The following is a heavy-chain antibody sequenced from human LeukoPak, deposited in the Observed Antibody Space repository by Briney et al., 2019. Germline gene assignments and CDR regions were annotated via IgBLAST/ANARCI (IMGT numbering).Heavy chain of an antibody. Sequence: GGSLRLSCAASGFTVSNNHMCWVRQAPGKGLEWVSLTYTDTSAYYADPVKGRFTISRDNSENTLNLQMNSLRVEDTAVYYCARESWGPVGPWGQGTLVTVSS. J-gene: IGHJ5*02. D-gene: IGHD3-16*01. CDR2: TYTDTSA. CDR1: GFTVSNNH. V-gene: IGHV3-66*02. CDR3: ARESWGPVGP.